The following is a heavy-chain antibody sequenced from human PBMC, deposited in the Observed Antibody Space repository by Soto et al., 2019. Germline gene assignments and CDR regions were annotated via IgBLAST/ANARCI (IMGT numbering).Heavy chain of an antibody. CDR2: IWYDGRNK. V-gene: IGHV3-33*01. D-gene: IGHD6-13*01. CDR1: GFTFSSYG. CDR3: ARVDVGIGAAGIDGFDI. J-gene: IGHJ3*02. Sequence: QVQLVESGGGVVQPGRSLRLSCVASGFTFSSYGMHWVRQAPGKGLEWVAVIWYDGRNKYYADSVKGRFTISRDNSKNTLYLQMNRLAAEDTAVYYCARVDVGIGAAGIDGFDIWGQGTMVTVSS.